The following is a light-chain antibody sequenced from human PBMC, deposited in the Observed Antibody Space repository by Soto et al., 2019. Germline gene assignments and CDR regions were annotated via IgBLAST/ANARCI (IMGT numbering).Light chain of an antibody. Sequence: DIVMTQSPLSLPVTPGEPASISCRASQSMTTKLAWYQQKPGQAPRLLIHGASSRATGVPDRFSGGGSGTDFTLTISRLEPEDFAVYYCQQRRNWQVTFGQGTRLEIK. CDR3: QQRRNWQVT. CDR1: QSMTTK. CDR2: GAS. V-gene: IGKV3D-20*02. J-gene: IGKJ5*01.